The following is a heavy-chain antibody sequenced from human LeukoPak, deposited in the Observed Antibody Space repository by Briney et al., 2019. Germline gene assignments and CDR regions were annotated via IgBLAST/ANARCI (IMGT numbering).Heavy chain of an antibody. V-gene: IGHV5-51*01. Sequence: GESLKISCKGSGYSFTTYWIGWVRQMPGKGLEWMRIIYPGDSDTKYSPSFQGQVTISADKSISTAYLQWSSLKASDTAMYYCARHLGTTGTGGDYWGQGTLVTVSS. J-gene: IGHJ4*02. D-gene: IGHD1-1*01. CDR3: ARHLGTTGTGGDY. CDR1: GYSFTTYW. CDR2: IYPGDSDT.